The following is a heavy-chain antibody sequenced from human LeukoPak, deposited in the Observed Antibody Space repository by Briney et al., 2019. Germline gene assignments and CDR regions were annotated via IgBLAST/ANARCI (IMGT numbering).Heavy chain of an antibody. CDR2: INHSGST. Sequence: SETLSLTCAVYGGSFSGYYWSWLRQPPGKGLEWIGEINHSGSTNYNPSLKSRVTISVDTSKNQFSLKLSSVTAADTAVYYCARDYYGSGSYYKGCWFDPWGQGTLVTVSS. CDR3: ARDYYGSGSYYKGCWFDP. V-gene: IGHV4-34*01. CDR1: GGSFSGYY. D-gene: IGHD3-10*01. J-gene: IGHJ5*02.